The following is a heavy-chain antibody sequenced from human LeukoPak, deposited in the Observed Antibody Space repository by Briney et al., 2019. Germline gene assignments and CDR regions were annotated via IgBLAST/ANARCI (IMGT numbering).Heavy chain of an antibody. Sequence: ASVKVSCNAAGYTFTVYYIHWVRQASGQGLEWMGWFLPNSGGTNYAQKFQGRVTMSRDTSNSTAYKELSRLRSDNTAVYYCARGSNALTSPLYFDYWGQGTLVTVSS. D-gene: IGHD4/OR15-4a*01. CDR2: FLPNSGGT. CDR3: ARGSNALTSPLYFDY. V-gene: IGHV1-2*02. J-gene: IGHJ4*02. CDR1: GYTFTVYY.